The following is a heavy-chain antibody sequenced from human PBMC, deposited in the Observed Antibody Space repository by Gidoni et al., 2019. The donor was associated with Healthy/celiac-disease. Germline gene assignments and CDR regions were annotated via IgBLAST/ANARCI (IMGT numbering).Heavy chain of an antibody. V-gene: IGHV3-73*02. CDR1: GSTFSGSA. Sequence: EVQLLESGGGSVQPGGSLKLSVAASGSTFSGSAMPWVRQASGKGLGWVGRIRSKSNSYATEYAASVKGRFTISRDDSKNTAYLQMNSLKTEDTAVYYYTSLAVAGLNDYWGQGTLVTVSS. CDR2: IRSKSNSYAT. CDR3: TSLAVAGLNDY. D-gene: IGHD6-19*01. J-gene: IGHJ4*02.